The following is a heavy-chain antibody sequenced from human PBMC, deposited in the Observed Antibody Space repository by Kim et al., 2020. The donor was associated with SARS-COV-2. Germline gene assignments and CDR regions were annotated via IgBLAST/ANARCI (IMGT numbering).Heavy chain of an antibody. V-gene: IGHV6-1*01. D-gene: IGHD3-9*01. CDR2: TYYRSKWYN. CDR1: GDSVSSNSAA. CDR3: ANSPSLGDILTGYYRV. J-gene: IGHJ4*02. Sequence: SQTLSLTCAISGDSVSSNSAAWNWIRQSPSRGLEWLGRTYYRSKWYNDYAVSVKSRITINPDTSKNQFSLQLNSVTPEDTAVYYCANSPSLGDILTGYYRVWGQGTLVTVSS.